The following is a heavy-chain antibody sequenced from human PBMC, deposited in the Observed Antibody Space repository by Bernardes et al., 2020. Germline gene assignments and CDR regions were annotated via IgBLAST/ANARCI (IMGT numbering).Heavy chain of an antibody. CDR2: ISGSGTST. CDR3: AKEPYHLPRGGMDV. Sequence: GGSLSLSCAASGFTFSSYAMNWVRQAPGQGLEWVSGISGSGTSTYYADSVKGRFTISRDNSKNTLYLQMSSLRAEDTAVYYCAKEPYHLPRGGMDVWGKGTTVTVSS. CDR1: GFTFSSYA. J-gene: IGHJ6*03. V-gene: IGHV3-23*01. D-gene: IGHD2-2*01.